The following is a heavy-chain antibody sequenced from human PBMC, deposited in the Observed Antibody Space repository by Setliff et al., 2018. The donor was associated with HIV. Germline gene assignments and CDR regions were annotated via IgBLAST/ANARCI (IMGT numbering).Heavy chain of an antibody. CDR1: GYSISSGYY. J-gene: IGHJ4*02. Sequence: SETLSLTCAVSGYSISSGYYWSWIRQPPGKGLEWIGYIYYSGSTYYNPSLKSRVTISVDTSKNQFSLKLSSVTAADTAVYYCAREPRDRSGSYALDFWGQGTLVTVSS. V-gene: IGHV4-30-4*08. D-gene: IGHD3-10*01. CDR2: IYYSGST. CDR3: AREPRDRSGSYALDF.